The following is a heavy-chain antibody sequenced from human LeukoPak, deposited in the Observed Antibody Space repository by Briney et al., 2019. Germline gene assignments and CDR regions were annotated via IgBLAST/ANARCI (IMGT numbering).Heavy chain of an antibody. J-gene: IGHJ4*02. D-gene: IGHD6-19*01. CDR1: GYTFTDYY. CDR3: ARQASGGWYYDY. Sequence: ASVKVSCKASGYTFTDYYMHWVRQAPGQGLEWMGWINPNSGGAHYAQKFQSRVSMTRDTSISTIYMELSRLTSGDTAVYYCARQASGGWYYDYWGQGTLVTVSS. V-gene: IGHV1-2*02. CDR2: INPNSGGA.